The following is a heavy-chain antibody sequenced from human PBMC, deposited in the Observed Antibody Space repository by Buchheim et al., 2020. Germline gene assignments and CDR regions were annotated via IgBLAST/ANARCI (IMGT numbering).Heavy chain of an antibody. CDR2: ISGGGGST. CDR1: GFTFSSYA. Sequence: EVQLLESGGGLVQPGGSLRLSCAASGFTFSSYAMSWVRQAPGKGLEWVSAISGGGGSTYYADSVKGRFTISRDNSKNTLYLQMNSLRAEDTAVYYCAKGLLEGYYDSSGYLYYYYYGMDVWGQGTT. D-gene: IGHD3-22*01. CDR3: AKGLLEGYYDSSGYLYYYYYGMDV. V-gene: IGHV3-23*01. J-gene: IGHJ6*02.